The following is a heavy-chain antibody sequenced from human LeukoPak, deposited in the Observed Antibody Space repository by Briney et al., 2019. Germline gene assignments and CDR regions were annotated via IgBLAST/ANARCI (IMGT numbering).Heavy chain of an antibody. CDR2: ISNSDGNT. J-gene: IGHJ4*02. CDR1: GFTFCSYC. V-gene: IGHV3-23*01. D-gene: IGHD1-14*01. Sequence: GGALRLSFAGSGFTFCSYCMSWGRPAPGKGVEWVSTISNSDGNTYYADSVKGRFTISRDNSKNTLYLQMNSLTAEDTAIYYCAKATGTLGNWGQGTLVIVSS. CDR3: AKATGTLGN.